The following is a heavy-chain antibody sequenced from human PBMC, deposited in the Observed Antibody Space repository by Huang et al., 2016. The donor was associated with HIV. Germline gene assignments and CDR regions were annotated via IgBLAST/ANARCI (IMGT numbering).Heavy chain of an antibody. D-gene: IGHD3-10*01. CDR1: GYNFDSYW. CDR3: ARQGLWLPPTDPFDY. CDR2: IYPGDYDT. Sequence: EVHLVQSGAEVKEPGESLKISCQASGYNFDSYWIVWVRQMPGKGLEWMGVIYPGDYDTRYDPSFQGQVTISADQSINTAYLQWSSLKASDTAIYFCARQGLWLPPTDPFDYWGQGTPVTVSA. V-gene: IGHV5-51*01. J-gene: IGHJ4*02.